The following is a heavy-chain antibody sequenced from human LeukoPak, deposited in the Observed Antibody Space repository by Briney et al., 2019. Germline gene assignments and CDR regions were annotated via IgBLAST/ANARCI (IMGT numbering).Heavy chain of an antibody. Sequence: ASVKVSCKASGYTFTSYGISWVRQAPGQGLEWMGWISAYNGNTNYAQKLQGRVTMTTDTSTGTAYMELRSLRSEDTAVYYCARDLEVGATRSYYYYYMDVWGKGTTVTVSS. CDR2: ISAYNGNT. CDR1: GYTFTSYG. CDR3: ARDLEVGATRSYYYYYMDV. D-gene: IGHD1-26*01. V-gene: IGHV1-18*01. J-gene: IGHJ6*03.